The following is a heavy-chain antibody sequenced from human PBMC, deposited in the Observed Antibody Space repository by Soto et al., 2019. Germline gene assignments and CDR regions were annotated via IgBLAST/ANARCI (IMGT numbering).Heavy chain of an antibody. CDR3: ASSAEPMVYAPFDY. V-gene: IGHV1-69*01. Sequence: QVQLVQSGAEVKKPGSSVKVSCKASGGTFSSYAISWVRQAPGQGLEWMGGIIPIFGTANYAQKFQGRVTITADESTSTAYMKLSSLRSEDTAVYYCASSAEPMVYAPFDYWGQGTLVTVSS. CDR1: GGTFSSYA. J-gene: IGHJ4*02. CDR2: IIPIFGTA. D-gene: IGHD2-8*01.